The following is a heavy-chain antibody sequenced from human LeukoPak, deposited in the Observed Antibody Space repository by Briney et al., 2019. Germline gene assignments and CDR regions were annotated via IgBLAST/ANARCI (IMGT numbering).Heavy chain of an antibody. V-gene: IGHV4-34*01. D-gene: IGHD6-13*01. CDR2: INHSGST. CDR1: GGSFSGYY. Sequence: SETLSLTCAVYGGSFSGYYWSWIRQPPGKGLEWIGEINHSGSTNYNPSLKSRVTISVETSKNQFSLKLSSVTAADTAVYYCASLAAAGTRDWFDPWGQGTLVTVSS. CDR3: ASLAAAGTRDWFDP. J-gene: IGHJ5*02.